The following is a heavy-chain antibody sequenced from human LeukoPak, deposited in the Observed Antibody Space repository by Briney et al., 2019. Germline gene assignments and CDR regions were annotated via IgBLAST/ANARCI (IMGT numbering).Heavy chain of an antibody. CDR1: GYTFTAYY. D-gene: IGHD3-22*01. V-gene: IGHV1-2*02. CDR2: INPSSGGT. CDR3: ARAGVWDYSDSSGYHNAAFDI. Sequence: GASVKVSCKASGYTFTAYYMHWVRQAPGQGLEWMGWINPSSGGTNYAQKFRGRVTVTRDTSISTAYMDLSRLRSDDTAVYYCARAGVWDYSDSSGYHNAAFDIWGQGTMVTVSS. J-gene: IGHJ3*02.